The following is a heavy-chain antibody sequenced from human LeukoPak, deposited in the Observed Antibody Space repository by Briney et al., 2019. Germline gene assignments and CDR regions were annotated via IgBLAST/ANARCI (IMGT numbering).Heavy chain of an antibody. Sequence: GGSLRLSCAASGLTLNSYWMHWVRQAPGEGLVWVSRINGDGSSTDYADSVKGRFTISRDNAKNTLYLQMNSLRVEDTAVYYCAGGIHSESHHFDYWGQGTLVTVSS. J-gene: IGHJ4*02. CDR1: GLTLNSYW. CDR3: AGGIHSESHHFDY. D-gene: IGHD1-26*01. V-gene: IGHV3-74*01. CDR2: INGDGSST.